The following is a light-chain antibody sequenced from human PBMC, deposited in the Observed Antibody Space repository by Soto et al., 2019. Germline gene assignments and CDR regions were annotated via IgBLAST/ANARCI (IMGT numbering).Light chain of an antibody. Sequence: DIQMTQSPSSLSASVGDTVTITCRASQGISNFLAWFQQKPGKAPKSLIYGASSLQSGVPSKFSGSGSDTGFTRTISSLQPEDSATYFCQQYHSYPVTFGGGTKVEIK. CDR1: QGISNF. CDR3: QQYHSYPVT. V-gene: IGKV1-16*02. CDR2: GAS. J-gene: IGKJ4*01.